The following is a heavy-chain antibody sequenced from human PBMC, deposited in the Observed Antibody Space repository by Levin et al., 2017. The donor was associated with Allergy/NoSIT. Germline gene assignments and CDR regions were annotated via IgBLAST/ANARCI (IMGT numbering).Heavy chain of an antibody. D-gene: IGHD2-2*01. CDR3: ARAGRYCSSTSCPRDSYYYYGMDV. Sequence: ASVKVSCKASGYTFTSYYMHWVRQAPGQGLEWMGIINPSGGSTSYAQKFQGRVTMTRDTSTSTVYMELSSLRSEDTAVYYCARAGRYCSSTSCPRDSYYYYGMDVWGQGTTVTVSS. J-gene: IGHJ6*02. V-gene: IGHV1-46*01. CDR2: INPSGGST. CDR1: GYTFTSYY.